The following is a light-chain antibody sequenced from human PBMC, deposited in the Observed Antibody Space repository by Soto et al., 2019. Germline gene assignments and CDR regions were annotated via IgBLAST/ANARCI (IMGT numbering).Light chain of an antibody. CDR1: QTISNF. CDR2: AAF. Sequence: DNRMTQSPSSLSASVGDRVTITCRTSQTISNFLNWYQQKPGRAPKLLISAAFILQSGVPSRFSGSGSGTDFTLTISSLQREDFATYYCQQSYTIPLTFGGGTKVEIK. V-gene: IGKV1-39*01. J-gene: IGKJ4*01. CDR3: QQSYTIPLT.